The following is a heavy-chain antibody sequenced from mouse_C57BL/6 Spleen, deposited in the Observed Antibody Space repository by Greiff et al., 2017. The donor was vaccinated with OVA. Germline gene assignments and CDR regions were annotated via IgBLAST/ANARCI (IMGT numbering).Heavy chain of an antibody. CDR1: GFTFSSYA. Sequence: EVHLVESGGGLVKPGGSLKLSCAASGFTFSSYAMSWVRQTPEKRLEWVATISDGGSYTYYPDNVKGRFTISRDNAKNNLYLQMSHLKSEDTAMYYCARDTGYYGSSYGAMDYWGQGTSVTVSS. J-gene: IGHJ4*01. D-gene: IGHD1-1*01. CDR2: ISDGGSYT. V-gene: IGHV5-4*01. CDR3: ARDTGYYGSSYGAMDY.